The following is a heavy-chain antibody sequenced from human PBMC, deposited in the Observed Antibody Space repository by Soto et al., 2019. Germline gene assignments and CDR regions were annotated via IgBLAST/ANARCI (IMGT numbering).Heavy chain of an antibody. Sequence: SVKVSCKASGGTFSSYAISWVRQAPGQGLEWMGGIIPIFGTANYAQKFQGRVTITADKSTSTAYMELSSLRSEDTAVYYCARSGFFRYCSGGSCYHNWFDPWGQGTLVTVSS. V-gene: IGHV1-69*06. D-gene: IGHD2-15*01. J-gene: IGHJ5*02. CDR1: GGTFSSYA. CDR3: ARSGFFRYCSGGSCYHNWFDP. CDR2: IIPIFGTA.